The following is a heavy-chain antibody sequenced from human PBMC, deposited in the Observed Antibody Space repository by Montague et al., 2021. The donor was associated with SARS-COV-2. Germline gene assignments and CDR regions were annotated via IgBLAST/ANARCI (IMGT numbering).Heavy chain of an antibody. CDR3: ARQENSSGWFKPDAFDI. V-gene: IGHV4-39*01. CDR1: GGSISSSSYY. Sequence: SETLSLTCTVSGGSISSSSYYWGWIRQPPGKGLEWIGSIYYSGSTYYNPSLKSRVTVSADKSKNQLSLKLSSVTAADTAVYYCARQENSSGWFKPDAFDIWGQGTMVTVSS. CDR2: IYYSGST. J-gene: IGHJ3*02. D-gene: IGHD6-19*01.